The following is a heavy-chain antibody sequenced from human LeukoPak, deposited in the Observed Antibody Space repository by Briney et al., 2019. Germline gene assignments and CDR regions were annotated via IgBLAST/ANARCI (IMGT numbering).Heavy chain of an antibody. J-gene: IGHJ6*03. CDR1: GFTVSSNY. Sequence: GGSLRLSCAASGFTVSSNYMSWVRQAPGKGLEWVSAISGSGGSTYYADSVKGWLTISRDNSKNTLYLQMNSLRAEDTAVYYCAKPPAGSYYYYYYMDVWGKGTTVTVSS. V-gene: IGHV3-23*01. D-gene: IGHD2-2*01. CDR2: ISGSGGST. CDR3: AKPPAGSYYYYYYMDV.